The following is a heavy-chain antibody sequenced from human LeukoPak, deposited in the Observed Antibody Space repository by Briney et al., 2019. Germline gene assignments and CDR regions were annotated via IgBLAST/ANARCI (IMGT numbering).Heavy chain of an antibody. CDR3: AKDRRIFGVVTILDY. CDR2: ISHSGGTT. J-gene: IGHJ4*02. CDR1: GFTFSSYA. Sequence: GGSLRLSCAASGFTFSSYAMSWVRQAPGKGLEWVSTISHSGGTTYYADSVKGRFTISRDNSKNTLYLQMNSLRAEDTAVYYCAKDRRIFGVVTILDYWGQGTLVTVSS. V-gene: IGHV3-23*01. D-gene: IGHD3-3*01.